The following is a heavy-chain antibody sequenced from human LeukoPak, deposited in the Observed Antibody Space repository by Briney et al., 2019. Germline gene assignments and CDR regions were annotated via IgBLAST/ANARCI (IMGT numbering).Heavy chain of an antibody. CDR1: GFTFSNAW. J-gene: IGHJ4*02. Sequence: TGGSLRLSCAASGFTFSNAWMSWVRQAPGKGLEWVGRIKSKTGGGTRDYAAPVKGRFTISRDDAKKTLNLQMNSLKTEDTAVYYCTTDLGGYAAYYFDFWGQGTLVTVSS. CDR2: IKSKTGGGTR. D-gene: IGHD5-12*01. V-gene: IGHV3-15*01. CDR3: TTDLGGYAAYYFDF.